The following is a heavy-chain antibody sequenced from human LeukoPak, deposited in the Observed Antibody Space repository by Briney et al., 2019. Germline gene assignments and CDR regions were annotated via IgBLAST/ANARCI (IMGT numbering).Heavy chain of an antibody. CDR3: ARGGGMATIIEFDY. Sequence: GRSLRLSCAASGFTFSSYAMHRVRQAPGKGLEWVAVISYDGSNKYYADSVKGRFTISRDNSKNTLYLQMNSLRAEDTAVYYCARGGGMATIIEFDYWGQGTLVTVSS. CDR2: ISYDGSNK. D-gene: IGHD5-24*01. CDR1: GFTFSSYA. V-gene: IGHV3-30*01. J-gene: IGHJ4*02.